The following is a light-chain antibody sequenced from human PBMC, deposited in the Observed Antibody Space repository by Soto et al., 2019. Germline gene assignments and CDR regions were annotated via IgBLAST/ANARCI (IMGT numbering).Light chain of an antibody. Sequence: QSALTQPPSSSGSRVQTITISSTGPTNDVGGYNYVSWYQHHPGKAPKLMVSEVSKRPSGVPDRFSGSKSGNTASLTVSGLQAEDEANDYCSSSACNNNPYVSGPGTKVIVL. CDR2: EVS. J-gene: IGLJ1*01. CDR3: SSSACNNNPYV. V-gene: IGLV2-8*01. CDR1: TNDVGGYNY.